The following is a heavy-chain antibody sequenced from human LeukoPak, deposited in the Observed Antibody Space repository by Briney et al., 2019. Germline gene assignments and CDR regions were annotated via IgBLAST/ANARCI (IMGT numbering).Heavy chain of an antibody. D-gene: IGHD1-26*01. CDR3: ARDPTSSWETAFDI. CDR1: GFTFSSYT. J-gene: IGHJ3*02. Sequence: GGSLRLSCAASGFTFSSYTMNWVRQAPGKGLEWVSSISSSYNYIYYADSVKGRFTISRDDAKNSLYLQMNSLRAEDTAVYYCARDPTSSWETAFDIWGQGTMVTVSS. CDR2: ISSSYNYI. V-gene: IGHV3-21*01.